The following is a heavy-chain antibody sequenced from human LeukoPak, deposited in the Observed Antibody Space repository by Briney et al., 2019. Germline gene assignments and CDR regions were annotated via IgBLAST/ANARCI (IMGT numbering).Heavy chain of an antibody. J-gene: IGHJ4*02. Sequence: GASVKVSCKASGGTFSSYAISWVRQAPGQGLEWMGGIIPIFGTANYAQKFQGRVTITADESTSTAYMELSSLRSEDTAVYCCARQFARIAARPMEFDYWGQGTLVTVSS. CDR3: ARQFARIAARPMEFDY. V-gene: IGHV1-69*13. CDR2: IIPIFGTA. CDR1: GGTFSSYA. D-gene: IGHD6-6*01.